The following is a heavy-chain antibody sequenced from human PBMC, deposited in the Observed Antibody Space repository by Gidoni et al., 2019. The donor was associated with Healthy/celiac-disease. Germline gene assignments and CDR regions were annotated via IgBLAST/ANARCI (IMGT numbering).Heavy chain of an antibody. CDR3: ARGGYYYPFDY. Sequence: QVQLQQSGPGLVKPSQTLPLTCAISGDSVSSNSAAWSWIRQSPSRGLDWLGRTYYRSKWYNDYAVSVKSRITINQDTSKNQFSLQLNSLTPDDTAVYYCARGGYYYPFDYWGQGTLVTVSS. CDR2: TYYRSKWYN. V-gene: IGHV6-1*01. CDR1: GDSVSSNSAA. D-gene: IGHD3-22*01. J-gene: IGHJ4*02.